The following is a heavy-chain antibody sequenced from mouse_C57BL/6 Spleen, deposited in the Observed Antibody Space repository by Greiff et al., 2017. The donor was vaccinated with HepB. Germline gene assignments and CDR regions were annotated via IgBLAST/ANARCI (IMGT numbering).Heavy chain of an antibody. Sequence: EVQRVESGGGLVKPGGSLKLSCAASGFTFSSYAMSWVRQTPEKRLEWVATISDGGSYTYYPDNVKGRFTISRDTAKNNLYLQMSHLKSEDTAMYYCALGDYGSSYGGWFAYWGQGTLVTVSA. D-gene: IGHD1-1*01. CDR1: GFTFSSYA. V-gene: IGHV5-4*01. CDR2: ISDGGSYT. J-gene: IGHJ3*01. CDR3: ALGDYGSSYGGWFAY.